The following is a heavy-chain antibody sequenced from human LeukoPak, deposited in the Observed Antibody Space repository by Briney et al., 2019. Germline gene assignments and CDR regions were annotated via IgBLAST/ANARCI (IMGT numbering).Heavy chain of an antibody. J-gene: IGHJ4*02. V-gene: IGHV4-39*07. CDR1: GGSISSSSYY. CDR3: AREGGRGIAARRAYYFDY. Sequence: SETLSLTCTVAGGSISSSSYYWGWIRQPPGKGLEWIGSIYYSGSTYYNPSLKSRVTISVDRSKNQFSLKLSSVTAADTAVYYCAREGGRGIAARRAYYFDYWGQGTLVTVSS. CDR2: IYYSGST. D-gene: IGHD6-6*01.